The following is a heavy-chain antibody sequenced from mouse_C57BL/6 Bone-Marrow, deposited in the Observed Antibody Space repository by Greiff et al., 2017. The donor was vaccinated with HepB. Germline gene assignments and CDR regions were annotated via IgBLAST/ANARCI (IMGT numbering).Heavy chain of an antibody. Sequence: QVQLQQPGAELVKPGASVKMSCKASGYTFTSYWITWVKQRPGQGLEWIGDIYPGSGSTNYNEKFKSKATLTVDTSSSTAYMQLSSLTSEDSAVYYFARSGTTVVGDFDYWGQGTTLTVAS. CDR2: IYPGSGST. CDR3: ARSGTTVVGDFDY. CDR1: GYTFTSYW. V-gene: IGHV1-55*01. J-gene: IGHJ2*01. D-gene: IGHD1-1*01.